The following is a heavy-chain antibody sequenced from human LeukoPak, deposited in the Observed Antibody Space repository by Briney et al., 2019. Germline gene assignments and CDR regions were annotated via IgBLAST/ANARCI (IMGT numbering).Heavy chain of an antibody. Sequence: GGSLRLSCAASGFTFSTYAMSWVRQAPGKGLEWVSGLSGGGRNTYYADSVKGRFTISRDNSKNTLYLQMNNLRGEDMALYYCAKHVKYCGDDCYPNLDSWGQGTLVTVSS. J-gene: IGHJ4*02. V-gene: IGHV3-23*01. CDR1: GFTFSTYA. D-gene: IGHD2-21*02. CDR2: LSGGGRNT. CDR3: AKHVKYCGDDCYPNLDS.